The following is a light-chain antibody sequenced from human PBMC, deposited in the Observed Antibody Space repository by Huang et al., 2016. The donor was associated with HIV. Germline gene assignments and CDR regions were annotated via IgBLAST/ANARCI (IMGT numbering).Light chain of an antibody. Sequence: EIVMTQSPATLSVSPGERATPSCRASQSVSNNLAWYQQKPGQAPSLLISCASPRATGIPARFSGSGSGTEFTLTISSLPSEDFAVYYCQQYNNWPPWTFGQGTKVEIK. CDR2: CAS. CDR1: QSVSNN. J-gene: IGKJ1*01. CDR3: QQYNNWPPWT. V-gene: IGKV3-15*01.